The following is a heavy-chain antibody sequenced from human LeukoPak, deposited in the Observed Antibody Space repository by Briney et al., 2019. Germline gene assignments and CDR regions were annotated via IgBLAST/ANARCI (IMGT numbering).Heavy chain of an antibody. CDR2: IYPGDSDT. V-gene: IGHV5-51*01. J-gene: IGHJ6*02. Sequence: GESLKISCKGSGYSFTSYWIGLVRQMPGKGLEWMGIIYPGDSDTRYSPSFQGQVTISADKSISTAYLQWSSLKASDTAMYYCARPGITMVRGVIGMDVWGQGATVTVSS. CDR1: GYSFTSYW. CDR3: ARPGITMVRGVIGMDV. D-gene: IGHD3-10*01.